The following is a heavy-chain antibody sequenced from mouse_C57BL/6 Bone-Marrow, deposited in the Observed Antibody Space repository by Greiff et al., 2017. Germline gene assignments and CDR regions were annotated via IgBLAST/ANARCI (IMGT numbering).Heavy chain of an antibody. Sequence: EVQVVESGGGLVKPGGSLKLSCAASGFTFSSYAMSWVRQTPEKRLEWVATISDGGSYTYYPDNVKGRFTISRDNAKNNLYLQMSHLKSEDTAMYYCARADWGAMDYWGQGTSVTVSS. CDR2: ISDGGSYT. D-gene: IGHD4-1*01. CDR3: ARADWGAMDY. V-gene: IGHV5-4*01. J-gene: IGHJ4*01. CDR1: GFTFSSYA.